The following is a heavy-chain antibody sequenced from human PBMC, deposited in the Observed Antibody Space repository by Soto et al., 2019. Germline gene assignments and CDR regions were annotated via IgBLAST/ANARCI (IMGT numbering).Heavy chain of an antibody. CDR3: ARSANTYGSPFDY. V-gene: IGHV3-66*01. CDR2: IHRGGST. Sequence: GGSLRLSCAASGFTVGNNYMSWVRQAPGKGLEWVSIIHRGGSTSYADSVKGRFTISRDSSKNILYLQINGLTADDTAVYYCARSANTYGSPFDYWGQGSLVTVSS. J-gene: IGHJ4*02. CDR1: GFTVGNNY. D-gene: IGHD3-10*01.